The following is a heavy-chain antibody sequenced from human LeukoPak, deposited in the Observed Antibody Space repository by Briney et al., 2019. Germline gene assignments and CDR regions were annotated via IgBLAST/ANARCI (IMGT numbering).Heavy chain of an antibody. CDR2: IYHSGST. CDR1: GGSISSSNW. Sequence: PSETLSLTCAVSGGSISSSNWWSWVRQPPGKGLEWIGEIYHSGSTNYNPSLKSRVTISVDKSKNQFSLNLSSVTAADTAVYYCARATSSSGQEGEWFDPWGQGTLVTVSS. V-gene: IGHV4-4*02. D-gene: IGHD6-13*01. J-gene: IGHJ5*02. CDR3: ARATSSSGQEGEWFDP.